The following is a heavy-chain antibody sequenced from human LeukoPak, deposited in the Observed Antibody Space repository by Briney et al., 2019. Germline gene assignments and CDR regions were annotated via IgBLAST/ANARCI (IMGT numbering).Heavy chain of an antibody. Sequence: ESGPTLVKPPQTLTLTCTFSGFSLSTSGVGVGWIRQPPGKALEWLALIYWDDDKRYSPSLKSRLTITKDTSKNQVVLTMTIMDPVDTATYYCAHRGYSYGDTTWFDPWGQGTLVTVSS. CDR3: AHRGYSYGDTTWFDP. CDR2: IYWDDDK. J-gene: IGHJ5*02. CDR1: GFSLSTSGVG. D-gene: IGHD5-18*01. V-gene: IGHV2-5*02.